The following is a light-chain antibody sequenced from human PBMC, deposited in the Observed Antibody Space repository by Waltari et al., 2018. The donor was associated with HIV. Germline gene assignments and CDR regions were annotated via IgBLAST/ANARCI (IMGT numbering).Light chain of an antibody. CDR3: SAWDVSLNGVV. V-gene: IGLV1-44*01. J-gene: IGLJ2*01. CDR1: SSNIGSRS. CDR2: TND. Sequence: QSVMTQPPSASGNPGQRVTIACSGTSSNIGSRSVNWYQHFPATAPKLLIFTNDQRPSGFPDRFSASQSGTSASLSISGLHSGDEGVYYCSAWDVSLNGVVFGGGTKLTVL.